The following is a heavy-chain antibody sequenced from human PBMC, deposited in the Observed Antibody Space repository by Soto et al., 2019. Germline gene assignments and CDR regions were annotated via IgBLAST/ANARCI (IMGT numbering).Heavy chain of an antibody. V-gene: IGHV4-59*08. Sequence: QVQLQESGPGLVKPSETLSLTCTVSGGSISSYYWSWIRQPPGKGLEWIGYIYYSGSTNYNPSLKSRVTISVDTSKNQFSLKLSSVTAADTAVYYCASGHGDWYFDLWGRGTLVTVSS. CDR3: ASGHGDWYFDL. CDR2: IYYSGST. CDR1: GGSISSYY. D-gene: IGHD3-16*01. J-gene: IGHJ2*01.